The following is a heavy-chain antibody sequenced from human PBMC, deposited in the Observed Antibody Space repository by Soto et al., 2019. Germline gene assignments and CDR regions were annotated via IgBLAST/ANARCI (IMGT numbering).Heavy chain of an antibody. Sequence: GGSLRLSCAASGFTFSTYEFNWVRQAPGRGLEWISYISVSGNIIKYAESVKGRFTISIDNADNSLHLHMSNLRVDDTALYFCVRDTMRASAAASLDYWGQGTQVTVSS. D-gene: IGHD2-2*01. CDR3: VRDTMRASAAASLDY. CDR2: ISVSGNII. J-gene: IGHJ4*02. CDR1: GFTFSTYE. V-gene: IGHV3-48*03.